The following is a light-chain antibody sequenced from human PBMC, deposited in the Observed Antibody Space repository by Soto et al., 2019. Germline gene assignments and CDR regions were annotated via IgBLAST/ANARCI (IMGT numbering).Light chain of an antibody. CDR2: EDN. CDR3: QSYDGSNQGV. V-gene: IGLV6-57*01. Sequence: NFMLTQPHSVSESPGKTVTISCTRSSGSIASNYVQWYQQRPGSSPTTVIYEDNQRPSGVPDRFSGSIDSSSNSASLTISGLKTEDEADSYWQSYDGSNQGVFGGGTKLTVL. CDR1: SGSIASNY. J-gene: IGLJ3*02.